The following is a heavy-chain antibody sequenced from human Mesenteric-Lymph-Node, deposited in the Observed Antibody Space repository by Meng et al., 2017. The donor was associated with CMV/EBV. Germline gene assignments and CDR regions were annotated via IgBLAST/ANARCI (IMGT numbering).Heavy chain of an antibody. Sequence: GGSLRLSCAASGFSFTTYAMHWVRQAPGKGLEWVAVITYDGGNYFLADSVKGRFTISRDNAKNSLYLQMNSLRAEDTAVYYCARAVSVGWERRSAFDIWGQGTMVTVSS. CDR3: ARAVSVGWERRSAFDI. J-gene: IGHJ3*02. D-gene: IGHD1-26*01. CDR1: GFSFTTYA. CDR2: ITYDGGNY. V-gene: IGHV3-30*04.